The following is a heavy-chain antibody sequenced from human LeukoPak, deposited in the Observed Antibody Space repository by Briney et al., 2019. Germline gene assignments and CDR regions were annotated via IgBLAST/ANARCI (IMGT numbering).Heavy chain of an antibody. CDR3: ASTSYCSSTSCPLRY. CDR2: IFYSGST. Sequence: SETLSLTCTVSGGSISSYYWSWIRQPPGKGLEWIGYIFYSGSTNYNPSLKSRVTISVDTSKDQFSLKLSSVTAADTAVYYCASTSYCSSTSCPLRYWGQGTLVTVSS. V-gene: IGHV4-59*08. J-gene: IGHJ4*02. D-gene: IGHD2-2*01. CDR1: GGSISSYY.